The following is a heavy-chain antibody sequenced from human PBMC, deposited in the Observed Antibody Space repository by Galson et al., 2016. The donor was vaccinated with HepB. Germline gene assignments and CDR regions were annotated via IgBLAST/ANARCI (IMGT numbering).Heavy chain of an antibody. D-gene: IGHD6-13*01. V-gene: IGHV3-53*01. Sequence: SLRLSCAASGFTVGTKYMTWVRQAPGKGLEWVSAIYSGDTTYYGDSVKGRFSISRDSSKNTLYLQMNSLRAEDTAVYYCAGEGRSSSWYSFDYWGQGTLVTVSS. CDR1: GFTVGTKY. CDR3: AGEGRSSSWYSFDY. J-gene: IGHJ4*02. CDR2: IYSGDTT.